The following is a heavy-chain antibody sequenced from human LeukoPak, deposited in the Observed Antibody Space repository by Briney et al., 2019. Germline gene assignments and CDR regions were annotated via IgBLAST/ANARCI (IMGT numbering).Heavy chain of an antibody. V-gene: IGHV4-31*03. Sequence: SETLSLTCTVSGGSISSGGYYWSWIRQHPGKGLEWIGYIYYSGSTYYNPSLKSRVTILVDTSKNQFSLKLSSVTAADTAVYYCARAYYDFWSGYSRSYFDYWGQGTLVTVSS. D-gene: IGHD3-3*01. CDR3: ARAYYDFWSGYSRSYFDY. CDR1: GGSISSGGYY. CDR2: IYYSGST. J-gene: IGHJ4*02.